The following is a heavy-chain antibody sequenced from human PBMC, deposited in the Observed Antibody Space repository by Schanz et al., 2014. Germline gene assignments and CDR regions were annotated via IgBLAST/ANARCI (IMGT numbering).Heavy chain of an antibody. V-gene: IGHV3-7*01. J-gene: IGHJ4*02. D-gene: IGHD1-26*01. CDR3: VKVCSGSGCSFLDY. CDR2: MNQDGSVK. CDR1: GSTFSAYW. Sequence: EVKLVESGGCLVQPGGSLRLSCAASGSTFSAYWMHWVRQVPGKGLVWVANMNQDGSVKNYVDSVKGRFTISRENARNSLYLQMNSLRPEDTAVYYCVKVCSGSGCSFLDYWGQGTLVTVSS.